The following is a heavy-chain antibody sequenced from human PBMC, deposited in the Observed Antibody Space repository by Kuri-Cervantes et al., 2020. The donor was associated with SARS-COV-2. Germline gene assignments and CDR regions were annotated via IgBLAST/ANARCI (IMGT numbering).Heavy chain of an antibody. D-gene: IGHD6-13*01. J-gene: IGHJ4*02. CDR3: ARTSYSRTYYFDY. CDR1: VFSLNTERMR. CDR2: IEWDDSK. Sequence: SGPTLVNPAPTLTLTCSFSVFSLNTERMRVSWTRQPPGNALEWLARIEWDDSKFYTPSLRSRLTISKDTSRNLVFLTMTDMDPEDTATYYCARTSYSRTYYFDYWGQGSLVTVSS. V-gene: IGHV2-70*04.